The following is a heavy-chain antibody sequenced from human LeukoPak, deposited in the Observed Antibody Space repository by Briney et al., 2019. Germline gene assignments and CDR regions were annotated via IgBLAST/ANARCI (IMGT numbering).Heavy chain of an antibody. Sequence: ASVKVFCKTSSDTITSYYRNCWVQAPGQGLEWMGIINPSGGSTSYAQKFQGRVTMTRDTSTSTVYMELSSLRTADTAVYYCVSSGNSDYVDYWGQGTLVTVSS. CDR2: INPSGGST. D-gene: IGHD5-12*01. J-gene: IGHJ4*02. CDR3: VSSGNSDYVDY. V-gene: IGHV1-46*03. CDR1: SDTITSYY.